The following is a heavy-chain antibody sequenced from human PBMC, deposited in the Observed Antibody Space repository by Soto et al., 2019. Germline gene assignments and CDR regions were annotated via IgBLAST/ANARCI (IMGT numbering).Heavy chain of an antibody. CDR1: GFTFNTYW. J-gene: IGHJ4*02. D-gene: IGHD3-22*01. Sequence: EVQLVESGGNLVQPGGSLRLSCAASGFTFNTYWMHWVRQPPGKGLEWVSRINSDESTTTYADSVKGRFTISRDNAKNPLYLHMNSLRADDTAVYYCARGANRGYYYLSLDHWGQGTPVTVSP. CDR3: ARGANRGYYYLSLDH. CDR2: INSDESTT. V-gene: IGHV3-74*03.